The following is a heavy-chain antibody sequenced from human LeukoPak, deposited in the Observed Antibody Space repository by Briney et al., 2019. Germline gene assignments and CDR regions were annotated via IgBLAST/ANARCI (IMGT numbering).Heavy chain of an antibody. D-gene: IGHD1-14*01. J-gene: IGHJ4*02. CDR3: AKDSRNLPFDY. CDR1: GFTFSSYG. CDR2: IWYDGSNK. V-gene: IGHV3-33*06. Sequence: GRSLRLSCAASGFTFSSYGMHWVRQAPGKGLEWVAVIWYDGSNKYYADSVKGRFIISRDNSKNTLYLQMNSLRAEDTAVYHCAKDSRNLPFDYWGQGTLVTVSS.